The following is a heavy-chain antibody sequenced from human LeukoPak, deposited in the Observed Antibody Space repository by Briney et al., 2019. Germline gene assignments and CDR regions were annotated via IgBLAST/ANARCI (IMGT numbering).Heavy chain of an antibody. CDR3: ARHGVGSWYFDL. CDR2: IYPGDSDT. CDR1: GYSFSSYW. J-gene: IGHJ2*01. D-gene: IGHD3-10*01. V-gene: IGHV5-51*01. Sequence: GEALKISCAGSGYSFSSYWVDWVRQVPGKGLEWMATIYPGDSDTSYRPSFQGQVTISADKSISTAYLQWSSLKASDTAMFYCARHGVGSWYFDLWGRGTLVTVSS.